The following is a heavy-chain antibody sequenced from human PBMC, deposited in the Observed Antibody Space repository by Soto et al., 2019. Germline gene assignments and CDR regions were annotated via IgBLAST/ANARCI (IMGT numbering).Heavy chain of an antibody. Sequence: QVQLVQSEAEVKKPGASVKVSCKASGYGFTIYGISWVRQAPGQGLEWMGWISPYSGNTRYPKNLQGRVTMTTDTSTSTAYMELRSLRSDDTAVYYCAREMWTRSGPQNFFDYWGQGALVTVSS. CDR2: ISPYSGNT. J-gene: IGHJ4*02. CDR3: AREMWTRSGPQNFFDY. V-gene: IGHV1-18*01. CDR1: GYGFTIYG. D-gene: IGHD6-25*01.